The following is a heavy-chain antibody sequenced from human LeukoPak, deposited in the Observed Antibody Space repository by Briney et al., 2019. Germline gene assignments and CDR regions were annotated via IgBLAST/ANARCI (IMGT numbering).Heavy chain of an antibody. CDR1: SGSIDSYY. CDR3: ARDDPGGYYYH. CDR2: IYYTGST. J-gene: IGHJ5*02. V-gene: IGHV4-59*01. Sequence: SETLSLTCSVSSGSIDSYYWSWIRQPPGKGLEWIGSIYYTGSTNYSPSLRSRVTISVDTSKNQFALKLNSVTAADTAVYYCARDDPGGYYYHWGQGTLVTVSS. D-gene: IGHD3-22*01.